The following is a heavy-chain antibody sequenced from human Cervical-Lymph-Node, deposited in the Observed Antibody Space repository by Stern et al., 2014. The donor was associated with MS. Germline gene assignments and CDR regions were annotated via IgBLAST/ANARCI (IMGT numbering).Heavy chain of an antibody. Sequence: QVQLVQSGPGLVKPSETLSLTCAVSGGSISSRYWGWIRQPPGKGLEWIGLISHSGDTQYNPYLKSRVTISLDTSKNQFSLKVTSVTAADTAVYYCARLSTAVDFWGQGTLVTVSS. J-gene: IGHJ4*02. CDR2: ISHSGDT. V-gene: IGHV4-59*08. CDR3: ARLSTAVDF. CDR1: GGSISSRY.